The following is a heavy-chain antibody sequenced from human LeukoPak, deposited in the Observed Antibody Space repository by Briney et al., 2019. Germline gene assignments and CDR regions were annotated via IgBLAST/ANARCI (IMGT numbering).Heavy chain of an antibody. CDR3: ARDLGPGFDSGYAFDI. D-gene: IGHD3-9*01. CDR2: MSASGSV. CDR1: GASISYHF. J-gene: IGHJ3*02. V-gene: IGHV4-4*07. Sequence: SETLSLTCSVSGASISYHFFSWIRQPAGKGLEWIGRMSASGSVYSDPSLKSRVTMSVDTSTNQFSLKLSSVTAADTAVYYCARDLGPGFDSGYAFDIWDPGTKVIVSS.